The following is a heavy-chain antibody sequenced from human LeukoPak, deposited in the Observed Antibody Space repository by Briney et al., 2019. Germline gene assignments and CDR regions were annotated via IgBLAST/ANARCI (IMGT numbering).Heavy chain of an antibody. CDR1: GFTFSSYA. D-gene: IGHD2-2*01. J-gene: IGHJ4*02. V-gene: IGHV3-23*01. CDR3: AKGYCSSTSCYPTDY. CDR2: ISGSGGST. Sequence: GGSLRLSCAASGFTFSSYAMSWVRQAPGKGLEWVSAISGSGGSTYYADSVKGRFTISRDNSKNTLYLQMNSLRAEDTALYYCAKGYCSSTSCYPTDYWGQGTLVTVSS.